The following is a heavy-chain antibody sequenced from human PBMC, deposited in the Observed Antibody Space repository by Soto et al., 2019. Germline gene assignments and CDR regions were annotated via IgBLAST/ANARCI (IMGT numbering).Heavy chain of an antibody. D-gene: IGHD5-18*01. CDR2: ITHSSDGS. J-gene: IGHJ4*02. CDR1: GFTFPTYA. V-gene: IGHV3-23*01. CDR3: ARGGPRDGYRDLDY. Sequence: EVQLLESGGDLVQPGGSLRLSCAASGFTFPTYAMTWVRRAPGKGLEWVSTITHSSDGSYYADSVMGRFTISRDNSKNTLYWEMSGLRAEDTAVYYCARGGPRDGYRDLDYWGQGTQVTVSS.